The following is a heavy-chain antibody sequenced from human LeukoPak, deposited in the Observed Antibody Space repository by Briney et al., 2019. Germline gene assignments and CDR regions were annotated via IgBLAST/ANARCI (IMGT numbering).Heavy chain of an antibody. D-gene: IGHD5-12*01. CDR2: IYHSGST. V-gene: IGHV4-31*03. J-gene: IGHJ4*02. CDR3: ASGREIIATLSY. CDR1: GGSISRGDYY. Sequence: PSQTLSLTCTVSGGSISRGDYYWSWIRQHPGKGLEWIGYIYHSGSTYYNPSLKSRVTISVATSKNQSSMNLNSVTAADTAVYSCASGREIIATLSYWGQGTLVTVSS.